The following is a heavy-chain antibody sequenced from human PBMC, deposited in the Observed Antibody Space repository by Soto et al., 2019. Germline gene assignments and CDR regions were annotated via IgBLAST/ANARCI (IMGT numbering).Heavy chain of an antibody. CDR2: ISYDGSNK. V-gene: IGHV3-30-3*01. D-gene: IGHD6-19*01. Sequence: GGSLRLSCAASGFTFSSYAMHWVRQAPGKGLEWVAVISYDGSNKYYADSVKGRFTISRDNSKNTLYLQMNSLRAEDTAVYYCARDSSGWYLESYYFDYWGQGTLVTVSS. CDR3: ARDSSGWYLESYYFDY. CDR1: GFTFSSYA. J-gene: IGHJ4*02.